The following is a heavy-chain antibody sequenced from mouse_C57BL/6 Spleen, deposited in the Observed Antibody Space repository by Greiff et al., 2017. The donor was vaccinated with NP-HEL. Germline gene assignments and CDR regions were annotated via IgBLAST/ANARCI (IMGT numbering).Heavy chain of an antibody. Sequence: VQLQQPGPELVKPGASVKLSCKASGYTFTSYWMHWVKQRPGQGLEWIGNINPSNGGTNYNEKFKSKATLTVDKSSSTAYMQLSSLTSEDSAVYYCARSSPRDYAMDYWGQGTSVTVSS. V-gene: IGHV1-53*01. CDR2: INPSNGGT. CDR3: ARSSPRDYAMDY. J-gene: IGHJ4*01. CDR1: GYTFTSYW.